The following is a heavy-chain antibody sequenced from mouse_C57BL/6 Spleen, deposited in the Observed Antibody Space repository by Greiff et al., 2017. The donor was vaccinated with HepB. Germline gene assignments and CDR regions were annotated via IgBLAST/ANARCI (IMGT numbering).Heavy chain of an antibody. CDR1: GYTFTSYW. CDR2: IDPSDSYT. D-gene: IGHD2-5*01. V-gene: IGHV1-69*01. Sequence: QVQLQQPGAELVMPGASVKLSCKASGYTFTSYWMHWVKQRPGQGLEWIGEIDPSDSYTNYNQKFKGKSTLTVDKSSSTAYMQLSSLTSEDSAVYYCATYSNYDAWFADGGQGTRVTVSA. CDR3: ATYSNYDAWFAD. J-gene: IGHJ3*01.